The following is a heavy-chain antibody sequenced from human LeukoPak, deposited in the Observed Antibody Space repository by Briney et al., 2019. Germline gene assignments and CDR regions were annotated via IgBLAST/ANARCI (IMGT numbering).Heavy chain of an antibody. D-gene: IGHD3-9*01. CDR3: VRGSNDWIGLDV. V-gene: IGHV3-74*01. Sequence: GGSLRLSCAASGFTFSSYWMHWVRQTPGKGLVCVSRINSAGSSTDYADSVKGRFTISRDNAKNTLYLQMNSLRAEDMAVYYCVRGSNDWIGLDVWGQGTTVTVSS. CDR2: INSAGSST. J-gene: IGHJ6*02. CDR1: GFTFSSYW.